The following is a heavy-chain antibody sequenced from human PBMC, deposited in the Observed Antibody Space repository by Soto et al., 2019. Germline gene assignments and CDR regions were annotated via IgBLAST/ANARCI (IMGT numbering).Heavy chain of an antibody. Sequence: QLQLQESGPGLVKPSETLSLTCTVSGDSISSSTYFWGWVRQPPGKGLEWIGSIYYSGSTYYNPSPKSRVTISVDTSKNHFSLKLSAVTAAATAVYYCARHLGEGYFAYWGQGTLVTVSS. CDR2: IYYSGST. J-gene: IGHJ4*02. CDR1: GDSISSSTYF. V-gene: IGHV4-39*01. CDR3: ARHLGEGYFAY.